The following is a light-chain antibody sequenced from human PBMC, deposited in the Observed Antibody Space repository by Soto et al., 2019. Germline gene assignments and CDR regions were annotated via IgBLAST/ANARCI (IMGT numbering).Light chain of an antibody. V-gene: IGLV2-8*01. CDR3: CLIAATTSYV. CDR2: EVT. CDR1: TSDIGAYNY. J-gene: IGLJ1*01. Sequence: QSVLTQPPSASGCPGQSVTISCTGTTSDIGAYNYVSWYQQRPGKAPKLIIYEVTRRPSGVPDRIFGSKYDTTASLTVSGLQAEDEADYYCCLIAATTSYVYGTALKDAVL.